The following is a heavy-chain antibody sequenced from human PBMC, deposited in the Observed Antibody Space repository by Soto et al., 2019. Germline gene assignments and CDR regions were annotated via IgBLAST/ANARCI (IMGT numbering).Heavy chain of an antibody. V-gene: IGHV1-46*01. CDR2: INPSGGST. CDR3: ARESHKWELPGY. Sequence: AASVKVSCKASGYTFTSYYMHWVRQAPGQGLEWMGIINPSGGSTSYAQKFQGRVTMTRDTSTSTVYMELSSLRSEDTAVYHCARESHKWELPGYWGQGTLVTVSS. J-gene: IGHJ4*02. D-gene: IGHD1-26*01. CDR1: GYTFTSYY.